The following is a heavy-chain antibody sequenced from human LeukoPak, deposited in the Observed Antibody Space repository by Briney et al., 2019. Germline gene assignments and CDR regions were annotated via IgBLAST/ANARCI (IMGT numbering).Heavy chain of an antibody. Sequence: GGSLRLSCAASGFTFSSYAMSWVRQAPGKGLEWVSAISGSGGSTYYADSVKSRFTISRDNAKNSLYLQMNSLRAEDTAVYYCARERLAFDIWGQGTMVTVSS. CDR3: ARERLAFDI. J-gene: IGHJ3*02. V-gene: IGHV3-23*01. CDR1: GFTFSSYA. CDR2: ISGSGGST.